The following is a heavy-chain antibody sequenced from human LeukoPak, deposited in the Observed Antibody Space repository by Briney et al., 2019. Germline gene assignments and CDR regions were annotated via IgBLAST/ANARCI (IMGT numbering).Heavy chain of an antibody. J-gene: IGHJ4*02. CDR2: IYHSGST. V-gene: IGHV4-4*02. D-gene: IGHD1-26*01. CDR1: GGSISSSNW. CDR3: ARSGSSRDYYFDY. Sequence: PSGTLSLTCAVSGGSISSSNWWSWVRQPPGKGLEWIGEIYHSGSTNYNPSLKSRVTISVDKSKNQFSLKLSSVTAAGTAVYYCARSGSSRDYYFDYWGQGTLVTVSS.